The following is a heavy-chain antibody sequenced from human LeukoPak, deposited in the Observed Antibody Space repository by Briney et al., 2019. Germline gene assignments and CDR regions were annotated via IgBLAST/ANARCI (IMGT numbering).Heavy chain of an antibody. CDR1: WFTFRKKW. D-gene: IGHD6-19*01. J-gene: IGHJ4*02. CDR3: ATKQWLAPPPDS. Sequence: GGAPRLSRAASWFTFRKKWVVLVRQTPGEGVEGVSRINTDGTVTTYADSVKGRFTVSRDNADNTMFLQMNSVRDEDTAVYYCATKQWLAPPPDSWGQGTPVTVSS. CDR2: INTDGTVT. V-gene: IGHV3-74*01.